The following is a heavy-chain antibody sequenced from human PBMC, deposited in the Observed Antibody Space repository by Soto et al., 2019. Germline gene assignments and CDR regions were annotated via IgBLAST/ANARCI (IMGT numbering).Heavy chain of an antibody. CDR2: IYYSGST. CDR3: ARDKITGLFDY. J-gene: IGHJ4*02. D-gene: IGHD2-8*02. CDR1: GGSISSYY. Sequence: SETLSLTCTVSGGSISSYYWSWIRQPPGKGLEWIGYIYYSGSTNYNPSLKSRVTISVGTSKNQFSLKLSSVTAADTAVYYCARDKITGLFDYWGQGTLVTVSS. V-gene: IGHV4-59*01.